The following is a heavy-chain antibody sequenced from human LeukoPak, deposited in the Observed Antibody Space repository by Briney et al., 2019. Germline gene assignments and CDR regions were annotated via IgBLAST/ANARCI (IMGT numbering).Heavy chain of an antibody. J-gene: IGHJ5*02. D-gene: IGHD5-12*01. V-gene: IGHV1-2*02. CDR3: AGEGGGGTDIVAT. CDR2: INPNSGGT. Sequence: ASVKVSCKASVYTFTGYYMHWVRQAPGQGLEWMGWINPNSGGTNYAQRFQGRVTMTRDTSISTAYMELSRLRSDDTAVYYCAGEGGGGTDIVATWGQGTLVTVSS. CDR1: VYTFTGYY.